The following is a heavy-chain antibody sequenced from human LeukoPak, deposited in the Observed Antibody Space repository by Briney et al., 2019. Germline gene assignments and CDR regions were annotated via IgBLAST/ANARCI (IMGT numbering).Heavy chain of an antibody. CDR3: ARSDYDFWSGYSGGFDP. V-gene: IGHV4-4*07. Sequence: SETLSLTCTGSGGSLSRYYWSWIRQPAGKQLEGIGGIYSSGRTSYNLSIKRRVPMPLVTSKNHFSLKLSSVTAAETAVYYCARSDYDFWSGYSGGFDPWGQGTLVTVSS. D-gene: IGHD3-3*01. CDR2: IYSSGRT. CDR1: GGSLSRYY. J-gene: IGHJ5*02.